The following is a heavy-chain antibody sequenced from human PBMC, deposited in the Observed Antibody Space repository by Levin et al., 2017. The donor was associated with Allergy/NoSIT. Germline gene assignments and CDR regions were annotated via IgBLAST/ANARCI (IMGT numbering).Heavy chain of an antibody. CDR2: ISSSSSTI. CDR3: ARDLHTYDFWSGSPYYYYYYMDV. J-gene: IGHJ6*03. CDR1: GFTFSSYS. D-gene: IGHD3-3*01. Sequence: PGGSLRLSCAASGFTFSSYSMNWVRQAPGKGLEWVSYISSSSSTIYYADSVKGRFTISRDNAKNSLYLQMNSLRDEDTAVYYCARDLHTYDFWSGSPYYYYYYMDVWGKGTTVTVSS. V-gene: IGHV3-48*02.